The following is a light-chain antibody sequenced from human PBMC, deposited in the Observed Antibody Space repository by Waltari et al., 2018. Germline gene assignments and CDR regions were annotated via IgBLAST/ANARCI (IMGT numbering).Light chain of an antibody. Sequence: AIQMTQSPSSFSASAGDRVTITCRASQTVGSYLAWYQQKPGKAPKLLIFAASTLQSWVPSRFSGRGSGTDFTLSISCLQSEDFATYFCQHYYNYPWTFGQGTKVEVK. CDR1: QTVGSY. CDR2: AAS. V-gene: IGKV1-8*01. J-gene: IGKJ1*01. CDR3: QHYYNYPWT.